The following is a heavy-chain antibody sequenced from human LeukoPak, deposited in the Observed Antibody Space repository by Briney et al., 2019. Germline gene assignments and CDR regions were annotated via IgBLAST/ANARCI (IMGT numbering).Heavy chain of an antibody. CDR1: GFTFSSYW. V-gene: IGHV3-7*01. D-gene: IGHD3-9*01. CDR3: ARDHHDILTGYYSNYYNYYYMDV. J-gene: IGHJ6*03. CDR2: MKEDGSEK. Sequence: GGSLRLSCAASGFTFSSYWMSWVRQAPGKGLEWVANMKEDGSEKYYVDSVRGRFTLSRDNAENSLYLRMNSLRAEDTAVYYCARDHHDILTGYYSNYYNYYYMDVWGKGTTVTASS.